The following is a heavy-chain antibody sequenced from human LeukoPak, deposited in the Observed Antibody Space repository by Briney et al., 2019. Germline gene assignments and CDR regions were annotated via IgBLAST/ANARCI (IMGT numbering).Heavy chain of an antibody. Sequence: GGSLRLSCAASGFTFSSYGMHWVRQAPGKGLEWVAVIWYDGSNKYYADSVKGRFTISRDNSKNTLHLQMNSLRAEDTAVYYCARDYGDYALDYWGQGTLVTVSS. CDR2: IWYDGSNK. J-gene: IGHJ4*02. V-gene: IGHV3-33*01. D-gene: IGHD4-17*01. CDR1: GFTFSSYG. CDR3: ARDYGDYALDY.